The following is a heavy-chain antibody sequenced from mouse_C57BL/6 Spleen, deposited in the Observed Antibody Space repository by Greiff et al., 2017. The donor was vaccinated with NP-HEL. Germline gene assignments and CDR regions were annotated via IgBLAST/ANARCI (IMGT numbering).Heavy chain of an antibody. J-gene: IGHJ3*01. CDR2: INPNNGGT. Sequence: VQLQQSGPELVKPGASVKISCKASGYTFTDYYMNWVKQSHGKSLEWIGDINPNNGGTSYNQKFKGKATLTVDKSSSTAYMELRSLTSEDSAVYYCARSGSSGYPAWFAYWGQGTLVTVSA. CDR1: GYTFTDYY. CDR3: ARSGSSGYPAWFAY. D-gene: IGHD3-2*02. V-gene: IGHV1-26*01.